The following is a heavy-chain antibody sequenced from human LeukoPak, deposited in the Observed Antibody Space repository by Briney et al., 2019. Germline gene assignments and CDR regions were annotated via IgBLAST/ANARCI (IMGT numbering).Heavy chain of an antibody. CDR3: ARDFAATLLLEWSTPFDY. D-gene: IGHD3-3*01. J-gene: IGHJ4*02. V-gene: IGHV3-30*03. CDR1: GFTFSSYG. Sequence: PGGSLRLSCAASGFTFSSYGMHWVRQAPGKGLEWVAVISYDGSNKYYADSVKGRFTISRDNSKNTLYLQMNSLRAEDTAVYYCARDFAATLLLEWSTPFDYWGQGTLVTVSS. CDR2: ISYDGSNK.